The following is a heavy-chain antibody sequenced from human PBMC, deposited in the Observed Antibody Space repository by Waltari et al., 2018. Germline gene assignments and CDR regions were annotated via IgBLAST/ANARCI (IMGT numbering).Heavy chain of an antibody. J-gene: IGHJ5*02. CDR3: ARDLDSSGWYMDWFDP. D-gene: IGHD6-19*01. CDR2: INAGNGNT. Sequence: QVQLVQSGAEVKKPGASVKVSCKDSGYTFTSYAMHWVRQAPGQRLEWMGWINAGNGNTKYSQKFQGRVTITRDTSASTAYMELSSLRSEDTAVYYCARDLDSSGWYMDWFDPWGQGTLVTVSS. V-gene: IGHV1-3*01. CDR1: GYTFTSYA.